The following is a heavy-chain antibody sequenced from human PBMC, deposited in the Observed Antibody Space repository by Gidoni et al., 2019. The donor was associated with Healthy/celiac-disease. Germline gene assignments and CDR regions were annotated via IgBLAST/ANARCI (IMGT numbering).Heavy chain of an antibody. CDR3: ARSLERLYDYVWGSYDY. V-gene: IGHV4-39*07. D-gene: IGHD3-16*01. J-gene: IGHJ4*02. CDR1: GGSISSSSYY. Sequence: QLQLQESGPGLVKPSETLSLTCTVSGGSISSSSYYWGWIRQPPGKGLEWIGSIYYSGSTYYNPSLKSRVTISVDTSKNQFSLKLSSVTAADTAVYYCARSLERLYDYVWGSYDYWGQGTLVTVSS. CDR2: IYYSGST.